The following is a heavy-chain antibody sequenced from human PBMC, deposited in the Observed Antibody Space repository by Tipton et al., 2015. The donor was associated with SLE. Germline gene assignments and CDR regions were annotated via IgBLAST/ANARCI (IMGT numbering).Heavy chain of an antibody. D-gene: IGHD1-7*01. J-gene: IGHJ3*02. CDR3: AGDSGELAFDI. CDR1: GGSINSYY. V-gene: IGHV4-4*08. Sequence: TLSLTCTVSGGSINSYYWNWIRQPPGRGLEWIGHIYSRGSTNYNPSLRSRVSMSLDTSQSQFSLRVTSVTAADTAVYYCAGDSGELAFDIWGQGTMVTVSS. CDR2: IYSRGST.